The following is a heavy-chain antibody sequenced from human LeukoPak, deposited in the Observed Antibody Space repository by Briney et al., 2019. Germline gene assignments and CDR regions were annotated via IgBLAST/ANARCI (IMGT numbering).Heavy chain of an antibody. J-gene: IGHJ6*02. Sequence: KPSETLSLTCAVYGGSFSGYYWSWIRQPPGKGLEWIGEINHSGSTNYNPSLKSRVTISVDTSKNQFSLKLSSVTAADTAVYYCARDYPPGRRIAPAAIHYYYGMDVWGQGTTVTVSS. CDR3: ARDYPPGRRIAPAAIHYYYGMDV. V-gene: IGHV4-34*01. D-gene: IGHD2-2*01. CDR2: INHSGST. CDR1: GGSFSGYY.